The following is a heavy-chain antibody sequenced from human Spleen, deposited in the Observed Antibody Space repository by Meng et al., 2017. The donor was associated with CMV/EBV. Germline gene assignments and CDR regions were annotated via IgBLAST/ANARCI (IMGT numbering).Heavy chain of an antibody. CDR1: GDSISTYY. D-gene: IGHD1-7*01. CDR2: IYYSGTT. V-gene: IGHV4-59*01. CDR3: ARVRITGTTTTIDY. Sequence: GSLRLSCTVSGDSISTYYWSWIRQPPGKGLEWIGYIYYSGTTNFNPSLGSRVTMSVDTSKNQISLKVSSVTAADTAMYYCARVRITGTTTTIDYWGQGKLVTVSS. J-gene: IGHJ4*02.